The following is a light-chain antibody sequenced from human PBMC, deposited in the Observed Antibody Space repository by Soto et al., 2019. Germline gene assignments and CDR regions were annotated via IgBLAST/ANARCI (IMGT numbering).Light chain of an antibody. CDR1: SGHSSYI. CDR3: ETWDSNTRV. CDR2: LEGSGSY. Sequence: QLVLTQSSSASASLGSSVKLTCTLSSGHSSYIIAWHQQQPGKAPRYLMKLEGSGSYNKGSGVPDRFSGSSSGADRYLTISNLQFEDEADYYCETWDSNTRVFGGGTKFTVL. V-gene: IGLV4-60*02. J-gene: IGLJ3*02.